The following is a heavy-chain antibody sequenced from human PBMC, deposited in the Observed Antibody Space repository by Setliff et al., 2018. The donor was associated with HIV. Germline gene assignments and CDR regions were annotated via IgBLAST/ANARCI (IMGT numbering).Heavy chain of an antibody. CDR1: GYSFTSYG. Sequence: ASVKVSCKASGYSFTSYGINWVRQAPGQGLEWMGWISPYNGNTDYAQNFQGRVTMTTDTSTSTVYMELRSLISDDTAVYYCARGVLITFGYQNWFDPWGQGTLVTVYS. V-gene: IGHV1-18*01. CDR3: ARGVLITFGYQNWFDP. CDR2: ISPYNGNT. D-gene: IGHD3-16*01. J-gene: IGHJ5*02.